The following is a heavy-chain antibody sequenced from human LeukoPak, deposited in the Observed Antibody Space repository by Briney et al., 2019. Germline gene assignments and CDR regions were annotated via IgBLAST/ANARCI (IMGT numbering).Heavy chain of an antibody. CDR3: ARLSATYGSGSYYEVDFSA. Sequence: SVKVSCKASGGTFISYAISWVRQAPGQGLEWMGRIIPILGIANYAQKFQGRVTITADKSTSTAYMELSSLRSEDTAVYYCARLSATYGSGSYYEVDFSAWGQGTLVTVSS. CDR1: GGTFISYA. J-gene: IGHJ5*02. CDR2: IIPILGIA. D-gene: IGHD3-10*01. V-gene: IGHV1-69*04.